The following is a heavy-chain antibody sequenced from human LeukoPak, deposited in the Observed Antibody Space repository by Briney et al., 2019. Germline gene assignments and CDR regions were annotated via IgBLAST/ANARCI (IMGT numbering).Heavy chain of an antibody. V-gene: IGHV3-73*01. Sequence: GGSLRLSCAASGFTFSGSAMHWVRQASGKGLEWVGRIRSKANSYATAYAAPVKGRFTISRDDSKNAAYLQMNSLKTEDTAVYYCTRLDWFDPWGQGTLVTVSS. CDR1: GFTFSGSA. J-gene: IGHJ5*02. CDR2: IRSKANSYAT. CDR3: TRLDWFDP.